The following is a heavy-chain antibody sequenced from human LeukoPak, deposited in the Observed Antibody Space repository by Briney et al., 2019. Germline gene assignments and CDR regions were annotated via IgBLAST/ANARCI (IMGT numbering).Heavy chain of an antibody. V-gene: IGHV1-69*13. Sequence: ASVKVSCKASGYTFTGYYMHWVRQAPGQGLEWMGGIIPIFGTANYAQKFQGRVTITADESTSTAYMELSSLRSEDTAVYYCAREVDYYGSGTLSNWFDPWGQGTLVTVSS. D-gene: IGHD3-10*01. CDR2: IIPIFGTA. CDR1: GYTFTGYY. CDR3: AREVDYYGSGTLSNWFDP. J-gene: IGHJ5*02.